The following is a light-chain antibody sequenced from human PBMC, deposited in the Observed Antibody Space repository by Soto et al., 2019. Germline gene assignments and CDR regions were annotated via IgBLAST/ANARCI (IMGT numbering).Light chain of an antibody. CDR3: QQANSFPWT. CDR1: QRISSW. J-gene: IGKJ1*01. V-gene: IGKV1-12*01. CDR2: ATS. Sequence: DIQLTQSPSSVSAYVGDRLTITCRASQRISSWLAWYQQKPGTAPKLLSYATSSLQSGVPSRFSGSGSGTDFTLTISSLQPEDFATYYCQQANSFPWTFGLGTKVEFK.